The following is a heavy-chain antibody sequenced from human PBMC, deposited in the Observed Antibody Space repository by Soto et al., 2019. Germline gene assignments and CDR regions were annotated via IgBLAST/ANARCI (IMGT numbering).Heavy chain of an antibody. J-gene: IGHJ4*02. D-gene: IGHD6-19*01. Sequence: QVQLVESGGGVVQPGRSLRLSCAASGFTFSSYGMHWVRQAPGKGLEWVAVISYDGSNKYYADSVKGRFTISRDNSKNTLYLQMNSLRAEDTAVYYCAKDIYRVWQWLTYWGQGTLVTVSS. V-gene: IGHV3-30*18. CDR1: GFTFSSYG. CDR2: ISYDGSNK. CDR3: AKDIYRVWQWLTY.